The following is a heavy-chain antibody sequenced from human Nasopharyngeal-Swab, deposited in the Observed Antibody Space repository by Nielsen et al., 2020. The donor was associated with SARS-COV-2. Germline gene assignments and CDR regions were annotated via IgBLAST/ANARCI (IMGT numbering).Heavy chain of an antibody. Sequence: WIPQPPGKGLEWVAVIWYDGSNKYYADSVKGRFTISRDNAKNSLYLQMNSLRAEDTAVYYCARRRLRLSYYYYGMDVWGQGTTVTVSS. J-gene: IGHJ6*02. D-gene: IGHD4-17*01. CDR2: IWYDGSNK. V-gene: IGHV3-33*01. CDR3: ARRRLRLSYYYYGMDV.